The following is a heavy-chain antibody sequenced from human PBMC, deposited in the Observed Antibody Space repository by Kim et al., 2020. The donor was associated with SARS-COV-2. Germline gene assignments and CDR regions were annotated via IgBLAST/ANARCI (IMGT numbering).Heavy chain of an antibody. CDR1: GGTFSSYA. CDR3: ARDKGSSWALNYYYYGMDV. Sequence: SVKVSCKASGGTFSSYAISWVRQAPGQGLEWMGRIIPILGIANYAQKFQGRVTITADKSTSTAYMELSSLRSEDTAVYYCARDKGSSWALNYYYYGMDVWGQGTTVTVSS. CDR2: IIPILGIA. D-gene: IGHD6-13*01. J-gene: IGHJ6*02. V-gene: IGHV1-69*04.